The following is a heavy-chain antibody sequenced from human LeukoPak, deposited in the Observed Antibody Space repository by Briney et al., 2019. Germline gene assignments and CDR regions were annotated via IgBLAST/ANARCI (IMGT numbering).Heavy chain of an antibody. J-gene: IGHJ4*02. D-gene: IGHD5-18*01. Sequence: PGGSLRLSCAASGFTFSSYAMSWVRQAPGKGLEWVSAISGSGGSTYYADSVKGRFTISRDNSKNTLYLQMNSLRAEDTAVYHCARCGYSYGTTFDYWGQGTLVTVSS. CDR2: ISGSGGST. V-gene: IGHV3-23*01. CDR3: ARCGYSYGTTFDY. CDR1: GFTFSSYA.